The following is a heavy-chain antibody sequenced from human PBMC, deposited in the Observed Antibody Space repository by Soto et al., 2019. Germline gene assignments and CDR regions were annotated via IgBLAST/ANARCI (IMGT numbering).Heavy chain of an antibody. CDR3: TTGGSTVTTSFDY. Sequence: GGSLRLSCVASGFPFNYAWMTWVRQAPGKGLEWLGRIKSKTDGGTTDYAAPVEGRFTISRDDSKNTVYLQMNSLKTEDTAVYYCTTGGSTVTTSFDYWGQGALVPVSS. CDR2: IKSKTDGGTT. D-gene: IGHD4-17*01. V-gene: IGHV3-15*01. J-gene: IGHJ4*02. CDR1: GFPFNYAW.